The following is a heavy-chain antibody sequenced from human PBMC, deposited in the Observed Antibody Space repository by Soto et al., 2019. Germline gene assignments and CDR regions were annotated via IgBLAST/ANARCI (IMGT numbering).Heavy chain of an antibody. CDR3: ARHEHLVGMDV. CDR2: IYPPDSDT. D-gene: IGHD2-8*02. CDR1: GYTFSSYW. Sequence: PRESLKISCKASGYTFSSYWIGWVRQMPGKGLEWMGIIYPPDSDTRYSPSFQGQVTISADKSISTAYLQWSSLKASDTAMYYCARHEHLVGMDVWGQGTTVTVSS. V-gene: IGHV5-51*01. J-gene: IGHJ6*02.